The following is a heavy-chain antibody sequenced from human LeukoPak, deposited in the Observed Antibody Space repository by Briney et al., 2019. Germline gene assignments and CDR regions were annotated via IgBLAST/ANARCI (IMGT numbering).Heavy chain of an antibody. CDR1: GFTFDDYA. CDR3: ARDLVVAGTGFGY. CDR2: ISWNSGSI. Sequence: PGGSLRLSCAASGFTFDDYAMHWVRQAPGKGLEWVSGISWNSGSIGYADSVKGRFTISRDNAKKSLYLQMNSLRAEDTALYYCARDLVVAGTGFGYWGQGTLVTVSS. D-gene: IGHD6-19*01. J-gene: IGHJ4*02. V-gene: IGHV3-9*01.